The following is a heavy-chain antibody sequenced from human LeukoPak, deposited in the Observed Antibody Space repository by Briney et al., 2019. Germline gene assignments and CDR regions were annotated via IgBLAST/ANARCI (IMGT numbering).Heavy chain of an antibody. V-gene: IGHV4-4*02. D-gene: IGHD3-10*01. CDR1: GGSISSSNW. CDR3: ARTTEEYYGSGKYRKYYSYYYYMDV. Sequence: SGTLSLTCAVSGGSISSSNWWSWIRQPPGKGLEWIGYIYYSGSTNYNPSLKSRVSISVDTSKNQFSLKLKSVTAADTAVYYCARTTEEYYGSGKYRKYYSYYYYMDVWGKGTTVTVSS. CDR2: IYYSGST. J-gene: IGHJ6*03.